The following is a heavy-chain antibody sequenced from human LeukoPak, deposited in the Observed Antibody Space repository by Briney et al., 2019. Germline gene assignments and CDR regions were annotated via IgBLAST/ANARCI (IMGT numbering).Heavy chain of an antibody. CDR2: IDWNSGRI. V-gene: IGHV3-9*01. D-gene: IGHD3-16*01. J-gene: IGHJ4*02. CDR1: GFTIHDHA. Sequence: GGSLRLSCVGSGFTIHDHAMHWVRQAPGKGLEWVSGIDWNSGRIGYADSVKGRFTISRDNAKNSLYLQMNSLRAEDTALYYCARELIPGALLYWGQGTLVTVSS. CDR3: ARELIPGALLY.